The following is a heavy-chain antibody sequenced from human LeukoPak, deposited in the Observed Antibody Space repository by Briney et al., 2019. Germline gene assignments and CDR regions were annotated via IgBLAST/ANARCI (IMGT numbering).Heavy chain of an antibody. Sequence: GASVKVSCKASGYTFTSYAMHWVRQAPGQRLEWMGWINAGNGNTKYSQRFQGRVTITRDTSASTAYMELSSLRSEGTAVYYCASRTSSSWYFACFDYWGQGTLVTVSS. CDR1: GYTFTSYA. CDR2: INAGNGNT. J-gene: IGHJ4*02. CDR3: ASRTSSSWYFACFDY. V-gene: IGHV1-3*01. D-gene: IGHD6-13*01.